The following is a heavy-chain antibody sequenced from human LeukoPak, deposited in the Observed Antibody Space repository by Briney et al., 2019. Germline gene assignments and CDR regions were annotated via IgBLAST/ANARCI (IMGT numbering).Heavy chain of an antibody. CDR2: ISSSSSYI. CDR1: GFTFSSYS. Sequence: PGGPLRLSCAASGFTFSSYSMNWVRQAPGKGLEWVSSISSSSSYIYYADSVKGRFTISRDNAKNSLYLQMNSLRAEDTAVYYCAGPSGYSYGFFYWGQGTLVTVSS. D-gene: IGHD5-18*01. V-gene: IGHV3-21*01. J-gene: IGHJ4*02. CDR3: AGPSGYSYGFFY.